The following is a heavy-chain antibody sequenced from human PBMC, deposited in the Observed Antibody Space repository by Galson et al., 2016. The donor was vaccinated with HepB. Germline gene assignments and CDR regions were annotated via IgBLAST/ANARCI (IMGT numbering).Heavy chain of an antibody. V-gene: IGHV4-39*02. CDR1: GDSIGSSSYH. Sequence: ETLSLTCRVSGDSIGSSSYHWAWIRQPPGKGLEWIGSIYYVGRAYYRSSLKSRLTISLDPAKNHISLILTAVTAADTAVYYCATVPGWESGIYDHWGQGTLVTVSS. D-gene: IGHD1-26*01. CDR3: ATVPGWESGIYDH. J-gene: IGHJ4*02. CDR2: IYYVGRA.